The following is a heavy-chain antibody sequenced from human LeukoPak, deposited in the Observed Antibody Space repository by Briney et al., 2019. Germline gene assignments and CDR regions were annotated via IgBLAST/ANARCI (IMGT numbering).Heavy chain of an antibody. CDR2: ISYGGRNK. Sequence: GGSLRLSCAASGFTFNNYAMHWVRQAPGKGLEWVAVISYGGRNKYYADSVKGRFTISRDNSKNTLYLQMNSLRAEDTAVYYCARILDSAWGELGYWGQGTLVTVSS. J-gene: IGHJ4*02. CDR3: ARILDSAWGELGY. CDR1: GFTFNNYA. D-gene: IGHD6-19*01. V-gene: IGHV3-30*04.